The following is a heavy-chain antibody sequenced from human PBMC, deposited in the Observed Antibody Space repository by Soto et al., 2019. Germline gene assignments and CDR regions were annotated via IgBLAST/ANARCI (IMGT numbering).Heavy chain of an antibody. Sequence: GGSLRLSCTASGFTFGDYAMSWFRQASGKGLEWVGFIRSEAYGGTTEYAASVKGRFTISRDDSTSIAYLQMNSLKTEDTAVHYCTRELKGGSYSSGWYDFDYWGQGTLGTVSS. J-gene: IGHJ4*02. V-gene: IGHV3-49*03. CDR1: GFTFGDYA. CDR3: TRELKGGSYSSGWYDFDY. D-gene: IGHD6-19*01. CDR2: IRSEAYGGTT.